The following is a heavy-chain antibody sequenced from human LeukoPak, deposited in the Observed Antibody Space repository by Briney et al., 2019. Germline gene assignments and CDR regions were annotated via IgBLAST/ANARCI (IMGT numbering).Heavy chain of an antibody. CDR3: ARVPSGGGYCSGGSCYSTYYYGMDV. D-gene: IGHD2-15*01. V-gene: IGHV3-11*01. CDR1: GFTFSDYY. J-gene: IGHJ6*02. Sequence: PGGSLRLSCAASGFTFSDYYMSWIRQAQGQGLEPVSYISSSGSTIYYADPAKGRCTISRDNAKNSLYLQMNSLRAEDPAVYYCARVPSGGGYCSGGSCYSTYYYGMDVWGQGTTVTVSS. CDR2: ISSSGSTI.